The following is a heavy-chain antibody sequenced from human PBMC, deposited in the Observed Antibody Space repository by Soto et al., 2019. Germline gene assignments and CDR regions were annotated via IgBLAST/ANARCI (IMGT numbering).Heavy chain of an antibody. V-gene: IGHV1-2*04. CDR1: GYTFTGYY. Sequence: ASVKVSCKASGYTFTGYYMHWVRQAPGQGLEWMGWINPNSGGTNYAQKFQGWVTMTRDTSISTAYMELSRLRSDDTAVYYCARAPPYYDYVWGSYRPLEKDEAIDIRGKGTMVTVSS. CDR3: ARAPPYYDYVWGSYRPLEKDEAIDI. J-gene: IGHJ3*02. CDR2: INPNSGGT. D-gene: IGHD3-16*02.